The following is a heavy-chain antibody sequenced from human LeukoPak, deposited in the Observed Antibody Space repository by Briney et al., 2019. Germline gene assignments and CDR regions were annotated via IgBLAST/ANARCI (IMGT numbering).Heavy chain of an antibody. D-gene: IGHD2-21*02. CDR1: GGSISGTDLY. CDR2: IHSSGNS. V-gene: IGHV4-39*07. CDR3: AKAVVVTAPAIAEYFQH. J-gene: IGHJ1*01. Sequence: PSETLSLTCTVSGGSISGTDLYWGWIRQLPGKGLEWIGNIHSSGNSFCNPSLKSRVTISVDTSKNQFSLKLSSVTAADTAVYYCAKAVVVTAPAIAEYFQHWGQGTLVTVSS.